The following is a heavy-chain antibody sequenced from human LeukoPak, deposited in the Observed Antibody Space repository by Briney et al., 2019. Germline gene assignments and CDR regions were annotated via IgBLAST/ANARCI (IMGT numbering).Heavy chain of an antibody. CDR3: ARDQYDTWSRRGNFDS. CDR2: IKLDGSEK. CDR1: GFTFGKYW. D-gene: IGHD3-3*01. Sequence: GGSLRLSCVASGFTFGKYWMSWVRQAPGKGLEWVANIKLDGSEKNYVDSVKGRFTISRDNTKNSLNLQMNGLRAEDTAVFYCARDQYDTWSRRGNFDSWGQGTLVIVSS. V-gene: IGHV3-7*03. J-gene: IGHJ4*02.